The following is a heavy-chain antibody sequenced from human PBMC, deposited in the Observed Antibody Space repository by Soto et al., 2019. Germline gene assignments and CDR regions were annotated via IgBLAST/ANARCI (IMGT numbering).Heavy chain of an antibody. J-gene: IGHJ1*01. CDR3: ARGRAVYSSSWLSRRSAEYCQH. V-gene: IGHV1-8*01. Sequence: QVQLVQSGAEVQKPGASVKVSCKASGYTFTSYDINWVRQATGQGLEWMGWMNRNSGNTGYAQKFQGRVTMTRNTSISKAYMELSSLRSEDTAVYYCARGRAVYSSSWLSRRSAEYCQHWRQGTLLTVSS. CDR2: MNRNSGNT. CDR1: GYTFTSYD. D-gene: IGHD6-13*01.